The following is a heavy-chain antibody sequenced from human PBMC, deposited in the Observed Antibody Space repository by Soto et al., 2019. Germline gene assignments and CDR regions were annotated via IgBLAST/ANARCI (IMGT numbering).Heavy chain of an antibody. CDR2: ISSSSSYI. D-gene: IGHD3-10*01. J-gene: IGHJ6*02. V-gene: IGHV3-21*01. CDR1: GFTFSSYS. CDR3: ARDSGGSGSYYGFVYYGMDV. Sequence: EVQLVESGGGLVKPGGSLRLSCAASGFTFSSYSMNWVRQAPGKGLEWVSSISSSSSYIYYADSVKGRFTISRDNAKNSLYLQMNSLRAEDTAVYYCARDSGGSGSYYGFVYYGMDVWGQGTTVTVSS.